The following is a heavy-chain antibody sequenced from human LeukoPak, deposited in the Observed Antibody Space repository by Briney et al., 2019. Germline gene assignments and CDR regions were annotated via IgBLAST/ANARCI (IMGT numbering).Heavy chain of an antibody. CDR3: ARVYYDFWSGYYTPYYFDY. V-gene: IGHV1-69*13. D-gene: IGHD3-3*01. CDR1: GYTFTSYA. CDR2: IIPIFGTA. Sequence: ASVKVSCKASGYTFTSYAMNWVRQAPGQGLEWMGGIIPIFGTADYAQKFQGRVTITADESTSTAYMELSSLRSEDTAVYYCARVYYDFWSGYYTPYYFDYWGQGTLVTVSS. J-gene: IGHJ4*02.